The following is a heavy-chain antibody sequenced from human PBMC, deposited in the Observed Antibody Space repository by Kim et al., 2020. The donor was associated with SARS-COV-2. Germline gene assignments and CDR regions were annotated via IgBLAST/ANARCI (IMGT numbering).Heavy chain of an antibody. V-gene: IGHV4-59*08. J-gene: IGHJ4*02. CDR2: T. Sequence: TNYNPTLKSRVTIEVETSKNQFSLKVSSVTAADTAVYCCARHGSSYGLSYWGQGTLVTVSS. CDR3: ARHGSSYGLSY. D-gene: IGHD5-18*01.